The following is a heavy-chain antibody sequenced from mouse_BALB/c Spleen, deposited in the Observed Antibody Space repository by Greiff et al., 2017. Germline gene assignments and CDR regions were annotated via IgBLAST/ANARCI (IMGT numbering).Heavy chain of an antibody. J-gene: IGHJ4*01. CDR3: AQVRRFYAMDY. CDR1: GYTLTSYY. D-gene: IGHD2-14*01. CDR2: IYPGNVNT. V-gene: IGHV1S56*01. Sequence: QVQLQQSGPELVKPGASVRISCKASGYTLTSYYIHWVKQRPGQGLEWIGWIYPGNVNTKYNEKFKGKATLTADKSSSTAYMQLSSLTSEDSAVYFCAQVRRFYAMDYWGQGTSVTVSS.